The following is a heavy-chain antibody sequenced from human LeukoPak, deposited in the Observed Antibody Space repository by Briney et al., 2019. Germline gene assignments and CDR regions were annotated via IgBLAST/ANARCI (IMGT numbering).Heavy chain of an antibody. J-gene: IGHJ4*02. CDR3: AKSASNEWDYFDNSGSFDH. CDR1: GFTFSDYG. Sequence: GETLRLSCAASGFTFSDYGMNWVRQAPGEGLEWLSSISGSGGRTDYADSVKGRFTISRDNFRKTLYLEMNGLRAEDTAVYYCAKSASNEWDYFDNSGSFDHWGQGTLVAVSS. D-gene: IGHD3-22*01. CDR2: ISGSGGRT. V-gene: IGHV3-23*01.